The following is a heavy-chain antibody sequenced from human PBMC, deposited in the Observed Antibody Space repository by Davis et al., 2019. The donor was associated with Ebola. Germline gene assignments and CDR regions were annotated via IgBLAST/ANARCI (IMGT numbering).Heavy chain of an antibody. CDR3: LGGRYGEPFDY. V-gene: IGHV4-4*07. CDR2: IYTSGRT. D-gene: IGHD4-17*01. Sequence: PSETLSLTCTVSGGSISSHYWSWIRQPAGKGLEWIGRIYTSGRTNSHPSLKSRVTISVDTSKNQVSLKLSSVTAAATAVYYCLGGRYGEPFDYWGQGTLVTVSS. J-gene: IGHJ4*02. CDR1: GGSISSHY.